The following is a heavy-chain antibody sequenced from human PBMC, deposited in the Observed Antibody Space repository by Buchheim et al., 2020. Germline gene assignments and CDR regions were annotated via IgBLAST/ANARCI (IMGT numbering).Heavy chain of an antibody. CDR1: GYTFTSYD. Sequence: QVQLVQSGAEVKKPGASVKVSCKASGYTFTSYDIDWVRQATGQGLEYMGWMNPDSGNTGIAQKFQGRVTMTRDTSIRNAYMELSSLTTDDTAVYYCARGKVRGVPGNDYWGQGTL. V-gene: IGHV1-8*01. D-gene: IGHD3-10*01. J-gene: IGHJ4*02. CDR2: MNPDSGNT. CDR3: ARGKVRGVPGNDY.